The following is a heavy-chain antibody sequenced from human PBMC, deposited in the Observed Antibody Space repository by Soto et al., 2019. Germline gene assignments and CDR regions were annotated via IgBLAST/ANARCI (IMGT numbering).Heavy chain of an antibody. CDR3: ATIEYASSWYSSGLDV. CDR2: ISGNGRST. J-gene: IGHJ6*02. Sequence: EVQLLESGGGLLQPGGSLRLSCAASGFTFSSYAMSWVRQAPGKGLEWVSIISGNGRSTYYADSVQGRFSVSRDNSKNPLYVQMNSLRAEDTAIYYCATIEYASSWYSSGLDVWGQGTPVTVSS. CDR1: GFTFSSYA. V-gene: IGHV3-23*01. D-gene: IGHD6-13*01.